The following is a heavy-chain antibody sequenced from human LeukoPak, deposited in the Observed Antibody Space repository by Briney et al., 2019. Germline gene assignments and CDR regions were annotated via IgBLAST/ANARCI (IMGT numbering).Heavy chain of an antibody. D-gene: IGHD5-18*01. Sequence: SVKVSCKASGGTFSSYAISWVRQAPGQGLEWMGRIIPIFGTANYAQKFQGRVTITTDESTSTAYMELSSLRPEDTAVYYCARGSGYSYGPFDYWGQGTLVTVSS. CDR2: IIPIFGTA. CDR3: ARGSGYSYGPFDY. CDR1: GGTFSSYA. J-gene: IGHJ4*02. V-gene: IGHV1-69*05.